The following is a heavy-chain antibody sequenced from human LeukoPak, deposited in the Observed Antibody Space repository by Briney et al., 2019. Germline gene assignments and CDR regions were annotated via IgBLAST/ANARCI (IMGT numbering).Heavy chain of an antibody. Sequence: GRSLRLSCAASGFTFSSYGMHWVRQAPGKGLELVAVIWYDGSNKYYADSVKGRFTISRDNSKNTLYLQMNSLRAEDTAVYYCARGSGSSGWSYYYYGMDVWGQGTTVTVSS. D-gene: IGHD6-19*01. J-gene: IGHJ6*02. CDR1: GFTFSSYG. CDR2: IWYDGSNK. CDR3: ARGSGSSGWSYYYYGMDV. V-gene: IGHV3-33*01.